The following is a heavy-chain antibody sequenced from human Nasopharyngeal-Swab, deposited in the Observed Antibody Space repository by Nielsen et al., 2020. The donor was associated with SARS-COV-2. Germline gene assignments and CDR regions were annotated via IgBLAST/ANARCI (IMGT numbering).Heavy chain of an antibody. CDR2: IYSGGNT. D-gene: IGHD1-26*01. V-gene: IGHV3-66*01. Sequence: GESLKISCAASGFTVSSNYMTWVRQAPGKGLEWVSVIYSGGNTYYADSVKGRFTISRDNSKNTLYLQMNSLRVEDTAVYYCAKDALVGATGYYYYMDVWGKGTTVTVSS. J-gene: IGHJ6*03. CDR3: AKDALVGATGYYYYMDV. CDR1: GFTVSSNY.